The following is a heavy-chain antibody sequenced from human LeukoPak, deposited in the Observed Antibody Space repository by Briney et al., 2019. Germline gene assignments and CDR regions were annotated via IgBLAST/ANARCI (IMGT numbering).Heavy chain of an antibody. V-gene: IGHV3-30*02. Sequence: GGSLRLSCAASGFTFSNYEMHWVRQAPGKGLEWVTFIQYDGSKKYYADSVKGRFTISRDNSKNTLYLEMNSLRAEDTAVYYCAKDIGSYYDYWGQGILVTVSS. J-gene: IGHJ4*02. CDR1: GFTFSNYE. D-gene: IGHD3-10*01. CDR2: IQYDGSKK. CDR3: AKDIGSYYDY.